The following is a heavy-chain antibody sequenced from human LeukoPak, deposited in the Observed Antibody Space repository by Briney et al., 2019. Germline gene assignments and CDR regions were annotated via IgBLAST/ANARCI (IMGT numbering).Heavy chain of an antibody. D-gene: IGHD6-6*01. CDR2: ISSTGNIV. Sequence: GGSLRLSCAASGFTFSTYSMNWVRQAPGKGLEWVSYISSTGNIVYYADSVKGRFTISRDNAKNSLYLQMNSLRADDTAVYYCARHRSSWLIDYWGQGTLVTVSS. CDR3: ARHRSSWLIDY. V-gene: IGHV3-48*01. J-gene: IGHJ4*02. CDR1: GFTFSTYS.